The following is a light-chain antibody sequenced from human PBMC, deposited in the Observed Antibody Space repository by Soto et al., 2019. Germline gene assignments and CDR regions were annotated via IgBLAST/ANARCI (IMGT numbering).Light chain of an antibody. CDR2: EGS. CDR1: SGDVGTYNL. Sequence: QSALTQPASVYGSPGQSITISCTGTSGDVGTYNLVSWYQHHPGKAHKLMIYEGSNRPSGVSHRFSGSQSGNTASLTLSGLQAEDEADYYCSSYAGAVAFGGGTKLTVL. V-gene: IGLV2-23*01. CDR3: SSYAGAVA. J-gene: IGLJ2*01.